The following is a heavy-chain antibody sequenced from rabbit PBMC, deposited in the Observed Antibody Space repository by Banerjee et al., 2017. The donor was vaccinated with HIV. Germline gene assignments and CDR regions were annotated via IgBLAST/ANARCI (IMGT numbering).Heavy chain of an antibody. V-gene: IGHV1S40*01. D-gene: IGHD4-1*01. Sequence: QSLEESGGDLVKPGASLTLTCTASGFSFSRNYHMCWVRQAPGKGLEWIACIYVGSGGSDYYADWAKGRFTISKTSSTMVTLQMTSLTAADTATYFCARGLVAGVLNLWGPGTLVTVS. CDR2: IYVGSGGSD. CDR3: ARGLVAGVLNL. CDR1: GFSFSRNYH. J-gene: IGHJ4*01.